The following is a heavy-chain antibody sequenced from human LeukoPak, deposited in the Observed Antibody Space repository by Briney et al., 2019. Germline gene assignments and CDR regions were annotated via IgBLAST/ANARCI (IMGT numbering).Heavy chain of an antibody. D-gene: IGHD3-9*01. CDR3: AKRLRYFDWLPSSYYYYYYMDV. CDR1: GFTFSSYG. CDR2: IRYDGSNK. V-gene: IGHV3-30*02. Sequence: PGGSLRLSCAASGFTFSSYGMHWVRQAPGKGLEWVAFIRYDGSNKYYADSVKGRFTISRDNSKNTLYLQMNSLRAEDTAVYYCAKRLRYFDWLPSSYYYYYYMDVWGKGTTVTVPS. J-gene: IGHJ6*03.